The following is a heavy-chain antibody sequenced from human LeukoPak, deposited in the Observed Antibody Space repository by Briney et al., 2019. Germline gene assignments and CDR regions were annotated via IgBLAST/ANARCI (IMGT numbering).Heavy chain of an antibody. Sequence: SETLSLTCAVDGESCSDDYWTWIRQPAGEGLEWIGGISNSGSTNYNPSLKSRVTISLDTSKNQFSLKLSSVTAADTAVYYCARGAPAGYCSSTTCYILDYWGQGTLVTVSS. CDR3: ARGAPAGYCSSTTCYILDY. CDR2: ISNSGST. V-gene: IGHV4-34*01. D-gene: IGHD2-2*02. J-gene: IGHJ4*02. CDR1: GESCSDDY.